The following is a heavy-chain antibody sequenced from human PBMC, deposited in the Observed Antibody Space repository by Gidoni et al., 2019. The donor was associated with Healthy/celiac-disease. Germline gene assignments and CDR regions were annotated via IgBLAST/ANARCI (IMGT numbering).Heavy chain of an antibody. CDR2: SIPIFGTA. D-gene: IGHD6-25*01. J-gene: IGHJ6*02. CDR1: GGPFSSYA. Sequence: QVQLVQSGAEGKKPGSSVKVSCKASGGPFSSYAISWVRQAPGQGLEWMGGSIPIFGTANYAQQFQGRVTITADESTSTAYMELSSLRSEDTAVYYCARDPRSGEYYYYGMDVWGQGTTVTVSS. CDR3: ARDPRSGEYYYYGMDV. V-gene: IGHV1-69*01.